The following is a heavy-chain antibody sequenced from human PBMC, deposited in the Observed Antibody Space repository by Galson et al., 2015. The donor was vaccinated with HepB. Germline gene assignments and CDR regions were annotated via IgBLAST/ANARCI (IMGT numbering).Heavy chain of an antibody. CDR2: FDLEDGER. Sequence: SVKVSCKVSGHTLTDLSVHWVRQTPGKGLGSMGGFDLEDGERIYAQKFQGRVTMTEDTSTDTAYMELSSLRSEDTAVYYCATAGSDWLPVYWGQGTLVTGSS. V-gene: IGHV1-24*01. J-gene: IGHJ4*02. CDR1: GHTLTDLS. D-gene: IGHD3-9*01. CDR3: ATAGSDWLPVY.